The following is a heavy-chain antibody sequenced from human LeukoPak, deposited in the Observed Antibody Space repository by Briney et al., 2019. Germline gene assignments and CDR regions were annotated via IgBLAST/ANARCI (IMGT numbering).Heavy chain of an antibody. CDR1: GGSFSGYY. CDR2: INHSGST. CDR3: ARGRITMVRGALMYYFDY. Sequence: SETLSLTCAVYGGSFSGYYRSWIRQPPGKGPEWIGEINHSGSTNYNPSLKSRVTISVDTSKNQFSLKLSSVTAAGTAVYYCARGRITMVRGALMYYFDYWGQGTLVTVSS. V-gene: IGHV4-34*01. D-gene: IGHD3-10*01. J-gene: IGHJ4*02.